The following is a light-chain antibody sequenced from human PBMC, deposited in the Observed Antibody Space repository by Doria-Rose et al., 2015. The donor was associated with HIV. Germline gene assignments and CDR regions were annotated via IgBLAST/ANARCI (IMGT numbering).Light chain of an antibody. CDR2: GVS. V-gene: IGKV3-15*01. CDR1: QSVNSD. J-gene: IGKJ1*01. Sequence: IVVTQSPATLSVSPGERVTLSCGASQSVNSDLAWYQQKPGQAPRLLIYGVSTRATGIPTRFSGSGSGTEFTLTISSMQSEDFVVYHCQQYNNWPPRFGQGTKVEIK. CDR3: QQYNNWPPR.